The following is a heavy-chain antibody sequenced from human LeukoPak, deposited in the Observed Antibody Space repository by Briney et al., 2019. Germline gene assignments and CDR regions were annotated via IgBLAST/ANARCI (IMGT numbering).Heavy chain of an antibody. J-gene: IGHJ4*02. CDR2: INHSGST. V-gene: IGHV4-34*01. CDR3: ARGRKGLGYCSSTSCYRGYFDY. D-gene: IGHD2-2*02. Sequence: PSETLSLTCAVYGGSFSGYYWSWIRQPPGKGLEWIGEINHSGSTNYNPSLTSRVTISVDTSKNQFSLKLSSVTAADTAVYYCARGRKGLGYCSSTSCYRGYFDYWGQGTLVTVSS. CDR1: GGSFSGYY.